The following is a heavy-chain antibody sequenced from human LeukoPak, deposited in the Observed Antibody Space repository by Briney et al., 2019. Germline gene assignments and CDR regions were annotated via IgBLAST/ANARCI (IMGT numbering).Heavy chain of an antibody. CDR1: GGSISSYY. CDR3: AGTLVRYWFDP. J-gene: IGHJ5*02. Sequence: SETLSLTCTVSGGSISSYYWSWIRQPPGKGLEWIGYIYYSGSTNYNPSLKSRVTISVDTSKNQSSLKLSSVTAADTAVYYCAGTLVRYWFDPWGQGTLVTVSS. D-gene: IGHD6-13*01. CDR2: IYYSGST. V-gene: IGHV4-59*01.